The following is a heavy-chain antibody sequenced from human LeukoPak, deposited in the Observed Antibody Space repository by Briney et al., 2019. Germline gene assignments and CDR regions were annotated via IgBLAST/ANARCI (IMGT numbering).Heavy chain of an antibody. Sequence: GGSLRLSCAVSGFTFSNYWMTWVRQAPGKGLKWLANIKHDGSGPSYLDSVRGRFTISRDNARNSLSLQMTSLRAEDTAVYYCARAREITVSGTDYFDYWGQGTLVTVSS. D-gene: IGHD6-19*01. CDR3: ARAREITVSGTDYFDY. V-gene: IGHV3-7*01. J-gene: IGHJ4*02. CDR2: IKHDGSGP. CDR1: GFTFSNYW.